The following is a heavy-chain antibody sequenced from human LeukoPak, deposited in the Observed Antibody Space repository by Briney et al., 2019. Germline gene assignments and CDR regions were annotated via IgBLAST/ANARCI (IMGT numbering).Heavy chain of an antibody. J-gene: IGHJ4*02. CDR2: ISSSSGYI. Sequence: GGSLRLSCAASGFTFSSYEMNWVRQAPGKGLEWVSYISSSSGYIYYADSVKGRFTISRDNAKNSLYLQMNSLRAEDTAVYYCARGVELTGYSDYWGRGTLVTVSS. D-gene: IGHD3-9*01. CDR3: ARGVELTGYSDY. V-gene: IGHV3-21*05. CDR1: GFTFSSYE.